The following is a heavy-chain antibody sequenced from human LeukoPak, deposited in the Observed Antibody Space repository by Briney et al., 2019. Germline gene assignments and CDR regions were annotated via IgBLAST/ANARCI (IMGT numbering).Heavy chain of an antibody. D-gene: IGHD1-26*01. CDR3: ARYSYSGSYRYYYYYYYMDV. V-gene: IGHV4-34*01. CDR1: GGSFSGYY. CDR2: INHSGST. Sequence: PSETLSLTCAVYGGSFSGYYWSWIRQPPGKGLEWIGEINHSGSTNYNPSLKSRVTISVDTSKNQFSLKLSSVTAADTAVYYCARYSYSGSYRYYYYYYYMDVWGKGTTVTVSS. J-gene: IGHJ6*03.